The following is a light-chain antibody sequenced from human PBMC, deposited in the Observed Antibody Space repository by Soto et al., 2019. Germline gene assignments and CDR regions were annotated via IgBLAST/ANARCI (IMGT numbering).Light chain of an antibody. CDR2: EES. CDR1: QAITNN. Sequence: DIHLTQSPSSLSASVGDRVTITCRASQAITNNLAWYQQKPGKPPRLLIYEESTLHSGVPSRFSGRKVGTQFILTIDSPQPEDFATYYCQPVKSYPRTFGGGTKVEIK. V-gene: IGKV1-9*01. CDR3: QPVKSYPRT. J-gene: IGKJ4*01.